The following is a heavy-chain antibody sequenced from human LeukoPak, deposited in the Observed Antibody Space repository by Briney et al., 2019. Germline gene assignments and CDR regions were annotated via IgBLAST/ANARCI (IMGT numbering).Heavy chain of an antibody. Sequence: ASVKVSCKASGYTFTSYGISWVRQAPGQGPEWMGWISAYNGNTNYAQKLQGRVTMTTDTSTSTAYMELRSLRSEDTAVYYCARLGSYYDSSGYPHEWGQGTLVTVSS. CDR1: GYTFTSYG. V-gene: IGHV1-18*01. J-gene: IGHJ4*02. CDR3: ARLGSYYDSSGYPHE. D-gene: IGHD3-22*01. CDR2: ISAYNGNT.